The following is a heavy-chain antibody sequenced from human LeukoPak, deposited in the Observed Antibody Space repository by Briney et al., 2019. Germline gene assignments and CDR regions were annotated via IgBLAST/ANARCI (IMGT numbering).Heavy chain of an antibody. CDR1: GFTFSNYN. D-gene: IGHD3-10*01. CDR2: ISYDGSNK. Sequence: PGGSLRLSCAASGFTFSNYNMHWVRQAPGKGLEWVAVISYDGSNKYYADSVKGRFTISRDNSKNTLYLQMNSLRAEDTAVYYCARPLLYYYGSETYFWFDPWGQGTLVTVSS. J-gene: IGHJ5*02. CDR3: ARPLLYYYGSETYFWFDP. V-gene: IGHV3-30*04.